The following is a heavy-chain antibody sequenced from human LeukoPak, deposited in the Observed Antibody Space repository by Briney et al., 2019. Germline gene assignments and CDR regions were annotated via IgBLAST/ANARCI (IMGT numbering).Heavy chain of an antibody. CDR3: AKGSYGDYGLLDS. D-gene: IGHD4-17*01. CDR2: ISGSGGST. Sequence: GGSLRLSCAASGFTFSSYAMSWVRQAPGKGLEWVSAISGSGGSTYYADSVKGRFTTSRDNSKSALFLQMNSLRGEDTAMYYCAKGSYGDYGLLDSWGQGTLVTVSS. J-gene: IGHJ4*02. V-gene: IGHV3-23*01. CDR1: GFTFSSYA.